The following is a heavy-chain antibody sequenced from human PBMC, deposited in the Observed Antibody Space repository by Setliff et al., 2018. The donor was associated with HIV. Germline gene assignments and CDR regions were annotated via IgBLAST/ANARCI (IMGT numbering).Heavy chain of an antibody. CDR3: ARVGLYSNYAFDY. CDR2: ISSGRIYT. D-gene: IGHD4-4*01. V-gene: IGHV3-11*05. Sequence: GESLRLSCAASGFSFSDHYMSWIRQAPGEGLEWVSYISSGRIYTNYADSVKGRFTISRDNAKDSLYLQMNSLRAEDTAVYYCARVGLYSNYAFDYWGQGMLVTVSS. J-gene: IGHJ4*02. CDR1: GFSFSDHY.